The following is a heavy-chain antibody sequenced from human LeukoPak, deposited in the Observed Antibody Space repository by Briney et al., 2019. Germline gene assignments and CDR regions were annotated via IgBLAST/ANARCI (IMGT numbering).Heavy chain of an antibody. J-gene: IGHJ6*03. V-gene: IGHV3-7*01. CDR3: ARIARDYYYMDV. CDR2: IKQDGSEK. Sequence: PGGSLRLSCAASGFTFSSYWMTWVRQAPGKRLEWVANIKQDGSEKYYVDSVKGRITISRDNAKNSLYLQMNSLRGEDTAVYYCARIARDYYYMDVWGKGTTVTVSS. CDR1: GFTFSSYW.